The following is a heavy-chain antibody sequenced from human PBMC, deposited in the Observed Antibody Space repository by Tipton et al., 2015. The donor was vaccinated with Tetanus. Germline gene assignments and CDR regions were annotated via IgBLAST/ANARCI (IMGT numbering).Heavy chain of an antibody. D-gene: IGHD3-3*01. CDR2: IYHRGST. J-gene: IGHJ2*01. CDR1: GGSLRGGDHN. V-gene: IGHV4-31*03. CDR3: ARDPAVLRFLEWLPDWYFAL. Sequence: TLSLTCSVSGGSLRGGDHNWSRIRQHPGKGLEWIGNIYHRGSTYYNPSLKSRVTISVDTSKNQFSLKLSSVTAADTAVYYCARDPAVLRFLEWLPDWYFALWGRGTLVTVSS.